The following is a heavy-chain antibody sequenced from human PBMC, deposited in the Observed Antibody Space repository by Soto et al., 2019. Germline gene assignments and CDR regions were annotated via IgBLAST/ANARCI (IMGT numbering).Heavy chain of an antibody. Sequence: HATEQGLEWMGWMNPNSGNTGYAQKFQGRVTMTRNTSISTAYMELSSLRSEDTAVYYCARELSGGSRMDVWGQGITVSVSS. J-gene: IGHJ6*02. V-gene: IGHV1-8*01. D-gene: IGHD3-10*01. CDR3: ARELSGGSRMDV. CDR2: MNPNSGNT.